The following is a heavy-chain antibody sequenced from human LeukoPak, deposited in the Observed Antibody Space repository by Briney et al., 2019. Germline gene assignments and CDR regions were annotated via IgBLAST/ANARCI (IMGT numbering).Heavy chain of an antibody. CDR2: IYYSAGT. CDR3: ARGSWGGLNI. CDR1: GDSISSYY. D-gene: IGHD1-26*01. V-gene: IGHV4-59*08. J-gene: IGHJ3*02. Sequence: SETLSLTCTVSGDSISSYYWTWIRQPPGKGLEWIGYIYYSAGTNYNPSLKSRVTISADTSKNQFSLKLSSVTAADTAVYYCARGSWGGLNIWGQGTMVTVSS.